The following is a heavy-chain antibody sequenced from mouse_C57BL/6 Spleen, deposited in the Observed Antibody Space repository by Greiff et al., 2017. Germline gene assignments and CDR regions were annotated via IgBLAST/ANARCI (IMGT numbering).Heavy chain of an antibody. J-gene: IGHJ2*01. CDR3: VRRGCDY. CDR2: IRSKSSKYAT. CDR1: GFTFNTYA. V-gene: IGHV10-3*01. Sequence: DVKLQESGGGLVQPKGSLKLSCAASGFTFNTYAMHWVRQAPGKGLEWVARIRSKSSKYATYYADSVKDRFTISSDDSQSMLYLQMNNLKTEDTARYYGVRRGCDYWGQGTTLTVSS.